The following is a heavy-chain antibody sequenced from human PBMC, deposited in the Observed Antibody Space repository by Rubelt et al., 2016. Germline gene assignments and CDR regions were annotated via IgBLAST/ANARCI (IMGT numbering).Heavy chain of an antibody. CDR3: ARSYMVRGVSGYFDY. D-gene: IGHD3-10*01. Sequence: VQLVESGGGVVQPGRSLRLSCAASGFTFSSYGMHWVRQAPGKGLEWVAVIWYDGSNKYYADSVKGRFTISRDNSKNTLYLQMNSLRAEDTAVYYCARSYMVRGVSGYFDYWGQGTLVTVSS. V-gene: IGHV3-33*01. J-gene: IGHJ4*02. CDR2: IWYDGSNK. CDR1: GFTFSSYG.